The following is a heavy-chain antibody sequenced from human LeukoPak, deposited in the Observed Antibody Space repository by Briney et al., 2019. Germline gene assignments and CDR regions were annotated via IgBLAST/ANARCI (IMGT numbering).Heavy chain of an antibody. CDR2: ISSSSGTI. V-gene: IGHV3-48*02. J-gene: IGHJ4*02. D-gene: IGHD6-19*01. CDR1: GFTFSSYS. Sequence: GGSLRLSCAASGFTFSSYSMDWVRQAPGKGLEWVSCISSSSGTIYYADSVKGRFTISRDNAKNSLYLQMNSLRDEDTAVYYCARDPSSSDYVDYWGQGTLVTVSS. CDR3: ARDPSSSDYVDY.